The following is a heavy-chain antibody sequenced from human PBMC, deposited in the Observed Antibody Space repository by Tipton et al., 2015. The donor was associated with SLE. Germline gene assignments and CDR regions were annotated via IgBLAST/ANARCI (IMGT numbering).Heavy chain of an antibody. D-gene: IGHD6-6*01. J-gene: IGHJ1*01. CDR2: IYTSGST. CDR3: ARGGSSSGYFQH. Sequence: SLTCTVSGGSISSGSYYWSWIRQPAGKGLEWIGRIYTSGSTNYNPSLKSRVTISVDTSKNQFSLKLSSVTAADTAVYYCARGGSSSGYFQHWGQGTLVTVSS. V-gene: IGHV4-61*02. CDR1: GGSISSGSYY.